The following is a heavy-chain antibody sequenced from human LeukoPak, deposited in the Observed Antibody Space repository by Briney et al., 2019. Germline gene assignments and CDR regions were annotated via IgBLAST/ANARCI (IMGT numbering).Heavy chain of an antibody. D-gene: IGHD1-14*01. CDR3: ARGVEPLAANTLAY. V-gene: IGHV3-53*01. J-gene: IGHJ4*02. CDR1: VLTVITND. CDR2: FYSDGNT. Sequence: GGSLRLSCAASVLTVITNDMTWLPQAPGRGLEWVSVFYSDGNTKYADSVQGRFNISRDNSKNTLYLEVNSLSPDDTAVYYCARGVEPLAANTLAYWGQGTMVTVSS.